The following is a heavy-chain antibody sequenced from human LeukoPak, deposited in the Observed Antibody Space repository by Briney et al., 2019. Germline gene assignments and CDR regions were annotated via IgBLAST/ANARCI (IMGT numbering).Heavy chain of an antibody. Sequence: PGRSLRLSCAASGFTFSSYAMSWVRQAPGKGLEWVSAISGSGGSTYYADSVKGRFTISRDNSKNTLYLQMNSLRAEDTAVYYCAKDMFYLSYYGSGSYDPDAFDIWGQGTMVTVSS. V-gene: IGHV3-23*01. CDR1: GFTFSSYA. CDR3: AKDMFYLSYYGSGSYDPDAFDI. D-gene: IGHD3-10*01. CDR2: ISGSGGST. J-gene: IGHJ3*02.